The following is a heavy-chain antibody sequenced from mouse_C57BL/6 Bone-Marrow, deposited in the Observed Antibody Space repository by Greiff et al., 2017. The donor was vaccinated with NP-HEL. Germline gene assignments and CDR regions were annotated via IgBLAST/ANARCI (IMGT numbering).Heavy chain of an antibody. D-gene: IGHD2-2*01. J-gene: IGHJ4*01. CDR3: ARSGLYYYAMDY. CDR1: GYTFTSYW. CDR2: IHPKSGST. Sequence: QVQLQQPGAELVKPGASVKLSCKASGYTFTSYWMHWVKQRPGQGLEWIGMIHPKSGSTNYNEKFKSKATLTVDKSSVTAYMQLSSLTSEDSAFYYCARSGLYYYAMDYWGQGTSVAVSS. V-gene: IGHV1-64*01.